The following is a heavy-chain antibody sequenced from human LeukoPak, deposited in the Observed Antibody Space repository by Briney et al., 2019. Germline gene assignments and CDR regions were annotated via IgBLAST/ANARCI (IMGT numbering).Heavy chain of an antibody. V-gene: IGHV1-18*01. Sequence: GASVKVSCKAPGYTFTNYTINWVRLVPGQGLEWVGWISPYNGDTNYAQKLQGRVTMTTDTPTSTAYMELRSLRSDDTAVYTCARGKQSSSWDEDLDYWGQGTLVTVSS. CDR2: ISPYNGDT. J-gene: IGHJ4*02. CDR3: ARGKQSSSWDEDLDY. CDR1: GYTFTNYT. D-gene: IGHD6-13*01.